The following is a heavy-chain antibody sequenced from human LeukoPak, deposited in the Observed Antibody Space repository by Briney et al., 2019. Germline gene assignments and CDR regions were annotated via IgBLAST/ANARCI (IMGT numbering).Heavy chain of an antibody. Sequence: GASVKVSCKASGYTFTSYDINWVRQATGQGLEWMGWMNPNSGNTGYAQKFQGRVTMTRKTSISTAYMELSSLRSADTAVYYCARVYSYGYYYYYMDVWGKGTTVTVSS. V-gene: IGHV1-8*01. J-gene: IGHJ6*03. D-gene: IGHD5-18*01. CDR2: MNPNSGNT. CDR1: GYTFTSYD. CDR3: ARVYSYGYYYYYMDV.